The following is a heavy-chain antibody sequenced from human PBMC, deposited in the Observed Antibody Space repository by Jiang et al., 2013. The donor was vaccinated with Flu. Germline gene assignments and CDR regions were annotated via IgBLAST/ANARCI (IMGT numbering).Heavy chain of an antibody. V-gene: IGHV3-30*18. J-gene: IGHJ4*02. CDR1: GFTFSSYG. CDR3: AKSSSSWSSLFDY. Sequence: VQLLESGGGVVQPGRSLRLSCAASGFTFSSYGMHWVRQAPGKGLEWVAVISYDGSNKYYADSVKSRFTISRDNSKNTLYLQMNSLRAEDTAVYYCAKSSSSWSSLFDYWGQGTLVTVSS. D-gene: IGHD6-13*01. CDR2: ISYDGSNK.